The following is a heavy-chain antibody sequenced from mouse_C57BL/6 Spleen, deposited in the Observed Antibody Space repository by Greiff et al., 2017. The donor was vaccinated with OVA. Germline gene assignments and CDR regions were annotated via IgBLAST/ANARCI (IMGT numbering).Heavy chain of an antibody. D-gene: IGHD1-1*01. CDR2: INPNNGGT. J-gene: IGHJ4*01. V-gene: IGHV1-26*01. CDR1: GYTFTDYY. CDR3: SRKGQKFMTTVVATPYAMDD. Sequence: EVQLQQSGPELVKPGASVKISCKASGYTFTDYYMNWVKQSHGKSLEWIGDINPNNGGTSYNQKFKGKATLTVDKSSSTAYMELRSLTSEGSAVYYCSRKGQKFMTTVVATPYAMDDWGQGTSVTVSS.